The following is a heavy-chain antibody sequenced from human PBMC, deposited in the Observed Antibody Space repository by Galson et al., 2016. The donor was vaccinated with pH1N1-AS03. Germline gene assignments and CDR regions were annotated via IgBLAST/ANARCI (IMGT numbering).Heavy chain of an antibody. Sequence: SLRLSCAASGFTFSTYCMSWVRQAPGKGLEWVANIKQDGSEKFYVDSLKGRFTISRDNAKNSLYLQMRRLRAEDTAIYYCARGAPGDHLLSPLWNWGQGTLVTVSS. J-gene: IGHJ4*02. V-gene: IGHV3-7*01. CDR3: ARGAPGDHLLSPLWN. CDR1: GFTFSTYC. CDR2: IKQDGSEK. D-gene: IGHD2-2*01.